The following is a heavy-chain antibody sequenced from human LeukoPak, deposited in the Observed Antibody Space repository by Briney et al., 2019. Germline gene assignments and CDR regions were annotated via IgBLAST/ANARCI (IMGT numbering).Heavy chain of an antibody. V-gene: IGHV1-46*01. CDR3: AREDPHTYNFDF. CDR2: INPSGGST. D-gene: IGHD1-1*01. J-gene: IGHJ4*02. CDR1: GYTFTSYY. Sequence: ASVKVSFKASGYTFTSYYMHWVRQAPGQGLEWMGIINPSGGSTSYAQKFQGRVTMTRDMSTSTVYMELSSLSSEDTAVYYCAREDPHTYNFDFWGPGTLVTVSS.